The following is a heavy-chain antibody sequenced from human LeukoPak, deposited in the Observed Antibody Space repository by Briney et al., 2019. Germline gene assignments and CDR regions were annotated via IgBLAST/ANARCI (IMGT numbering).Heavy chain of an antibody. J-gene: IGHJ5*02. D-gene: IGHD3-22*01. Sequence: GASVKVSCKCSGYTFTSYGISWVRQAPGQGLEWMGRISVHSGQTNYVQKFQDRVTMTTDTSTSTAYMELRSLGSGDTAVYYCAREGYYYHTSNGDDHWGQGTLVTVSS. CDR3: AREGYYYHTSNGDDH. CDR1: GYTFTSYG. V-gene: IGHV1-18*01. CDR2: ISVHSGQT.